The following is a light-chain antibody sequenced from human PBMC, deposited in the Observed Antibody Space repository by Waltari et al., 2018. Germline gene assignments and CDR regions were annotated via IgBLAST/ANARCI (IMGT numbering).Light chain of an antibody. CDR2: GAS. CDR1: QSLNTN. J-gene: IGKJ2*01. Sequence: IVMTQSPATLSVSPGERATLSCRASQSLNTNLAWYQQKPGQAPMLLIYGASTRATGIPARFSGHGSGTDFTRTSSSLQSEDFALYYCQQYNNWPPYTFAQGTKLEIK. CDR3: QQYNNWPPYT. V-gene: IGKV3-15*01.